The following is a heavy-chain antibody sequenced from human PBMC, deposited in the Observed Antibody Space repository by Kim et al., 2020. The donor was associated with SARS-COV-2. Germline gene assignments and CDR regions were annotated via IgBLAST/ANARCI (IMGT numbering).Heavy chain of an antibody. J-gene: IGHJ6*02. CDR3: ARVRVRGSSWYPYYYYGMDV. V-gene: IGHV4-59*01. Sequence: SETLSLTCTVSGGSISSYYWSWIRHPPGKGLEWIGYIYYSGSTNYNPSLKSRVTISVDTSKNQFSLKLSSVTAADTAVYYCARVRVRGSSWYPYYYYGMDVWGQRTTVTVSS. CDR2: IYYSGST. D-gene: IGHD6-13*01. CDR1: GGSISSYY.